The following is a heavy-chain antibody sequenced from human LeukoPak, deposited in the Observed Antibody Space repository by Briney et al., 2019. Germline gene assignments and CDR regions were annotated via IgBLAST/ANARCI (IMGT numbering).Heavy chain of an antibody. J-gene: IGHJ1*01. V-gene: IGHV4-59*01. CDR1: GGSISTYY. CDR3: ARGGAARLHFQN. CDR2: IYHSGST. D-gene: IGHD6-6*01. Sequence: SETLSLTCTVSGGSISTYYWNWIRQPPGKGLEWIGYIYHSGSTNYNPSLQSRVIMSVDTSKNQFSLNLNSVTAADTAVYYCARGGAARLHFQNWGQGTLVTVSS.